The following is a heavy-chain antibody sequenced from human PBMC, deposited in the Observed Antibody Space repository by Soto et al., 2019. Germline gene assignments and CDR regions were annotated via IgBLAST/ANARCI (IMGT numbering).Heavy chain of an antibody. V-gene: IGHV1-69*01. CDR3: AREKTPLAYGDYGYFDY. CDR1: GGTFSSYA. D-gene: IGHD4-17*01. J-gene: IGHJ4*02. CDR2: IIPIFGTA. Sequence: QVQLVQSGAEVKKPGSSVKVSCKASGGTFSSYAISWVRQAPGQGLEWMGGIIPIFGTANYAQKFQGRVTITADESTSTAYMELSSLRSEDTAVYYCAREKTPLAYGDYGYFDYWGQGTLVTVSS.